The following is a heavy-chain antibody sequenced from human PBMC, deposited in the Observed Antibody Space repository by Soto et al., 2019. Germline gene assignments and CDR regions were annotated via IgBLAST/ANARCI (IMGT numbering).Heavy chain of an antibody. V-gene: IGHV4-30-4*01. J-gene: IGHJ6*02. CDR1: GGSISSGDYY. D-gene: IGHD3-3*01. CDR3: ARDYRNTVFWSGYYFYYYYGMDV. Sequence: KTSETLSLTCTVSGGSISSGDYYWSWIRQPPGKGLEWIGYIYYSGSTYYNPSLKSRVTISVDTSKNQFSLKLSSVTAADTAVYYCARDYRNTVFWSGYYFYYYYGMDVWGQGTTVTVSS. CDR2: IYYSGST.